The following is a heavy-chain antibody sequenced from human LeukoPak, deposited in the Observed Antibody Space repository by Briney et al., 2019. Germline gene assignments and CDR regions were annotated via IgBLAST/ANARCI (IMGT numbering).Heavy chain of an antibody. Sequence: GGSLRLSCAASGFTFSSYWMSWVRQAPGKGLEWVAFIRYDGSNKYYADSVKGRVTISRDNSENTLYLQMNSLRTEDTAVYYCAKDPGRAYGSGSYYEYYFDYWGQGTLVTVSS. CDR3: AKDPGRAYGSGSYYEYYFDY. CDR2: IRYDGSNK. J-gene: IGHJ4*02. CDR1: GFTFSSYW. D-gene: IGHD3-10*01. V-gene: IGHV3-30*02.